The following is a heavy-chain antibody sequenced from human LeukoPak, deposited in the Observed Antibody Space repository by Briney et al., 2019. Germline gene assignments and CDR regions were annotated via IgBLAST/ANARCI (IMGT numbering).Heavy chain of an antibody. CDR1: GGSFSGYY. Sequence: SETLSLTCAVYGGSFSGYYWSWIRQPPGKGLEWIGEINHSGSTNYNPSLKSRVTMSVDTSKNQFSLKLSSVTAADTAVYYCARSGTFWSGYYTPRTWFDPWGQGTLVTVSS. D-gene: IGHD3-3*01. CDR3: ARSGTFWSGYYTPRTWFDP. CDR2: INHSGST. V-gene: IGHV4-34*01. J-gene: IGHJ5*02.